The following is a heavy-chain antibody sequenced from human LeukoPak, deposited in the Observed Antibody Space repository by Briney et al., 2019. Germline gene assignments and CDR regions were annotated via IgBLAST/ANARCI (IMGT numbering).Heavy chain of an antibody. V-gene: IGHV5-51*01. CDR1: GYSFTDYW. Sequence: GESLKISCKTSGYSFTDYWIGWVRQMPGKGLEWMGFIYPSDSGTRYSPSFQGQVTISADKSISTVYLYWSSLRASDTAIYYCVRAEDHLWEKNRYSYHFDLWGQGTLVTVSS. D-gene: IGHD3-16*02. CDR3: VRAEDHLWEKNRYSYHFDL. J-gene: IGHJ4*02. CDR2: IYPSDSGT.